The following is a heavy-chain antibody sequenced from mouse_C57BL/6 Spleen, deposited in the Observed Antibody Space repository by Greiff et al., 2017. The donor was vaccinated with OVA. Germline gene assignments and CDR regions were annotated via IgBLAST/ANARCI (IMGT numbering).Heavy chain of an antibody. CDR1: GFTFTDYY. V-gene: IGHV7-3*01. CDR3: ARSRGRDYFDY. CDR2: IRNRANGYTT. Sequence: EVQLVESGGGLVQPGGSLSLSCAASGFTFTDYYMSWVRQPPGKALEWLGFIRNRANGYTTEYSVYVKGRFTVFRDNSPIIRYLQRNALRAEDSATYYCARSRGRDYFDYWGQGTTLTVSS. J-gene: IGHJ2*01. D-gene: IGHD3-3*01.